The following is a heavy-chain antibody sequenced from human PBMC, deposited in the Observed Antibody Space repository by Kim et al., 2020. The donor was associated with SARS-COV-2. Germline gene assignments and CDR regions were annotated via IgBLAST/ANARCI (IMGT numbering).Heavy chain of an antibody. Sequence: GGSLRLSCAASGFTVSGSAMHWVRQASGKGLEWVGRIRSKANNYATEYAASVRGRFTISRDDSKNTAYLLMNSLKTEDTAVYYCTRYCNGGGCYATLDSSASIYAMDVWGQGTTVTVSS. CDR2: IRSKANNYAT. J-gene: IGHJ6*02. D-gene: IGHD2-15*01. CDR1: GFTVSGSA. V-gene: IGHV3-73*01. CDR3: TRYCNGGGCYATLDSSASIYAMDV.